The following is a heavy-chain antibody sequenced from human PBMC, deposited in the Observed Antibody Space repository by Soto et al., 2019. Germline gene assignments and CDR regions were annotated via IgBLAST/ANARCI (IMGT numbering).Heavy chain of an antibody. V-gene: IGHV1-8*01. J-gene: IGHJ6*02. CDR2: MNPNRGKT. Sequence: QVQLVQSGAEVKKPGASVKVSCKASGSPFPRYDINWVRQATGQGIEWMGWMNPNRGKTGYAQKFQGRVTMTRSTSRSTAYRALSSLRSEDTAVVYCAREGGRGMAVWGQGTTVPASS. CDR1: GSPFPRYD. D-gene: IGHD2-15*01. CDR3: AREGGRGMAV.